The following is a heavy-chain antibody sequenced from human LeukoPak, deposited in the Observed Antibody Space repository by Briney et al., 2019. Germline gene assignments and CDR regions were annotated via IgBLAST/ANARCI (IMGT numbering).Heavy chain of an antibody. V-gene: IGHV4-39*01. Sequence: PSETLSLTCTVSGGSISSSSYYWGWIRQPPGKGLEWIGSIYYSGSTYYNPSLKSRVTISVDTSKNQFSLKLSSVTAADTAVYYCARHNAPGHFDWLPNNYYYYYMDVWGKGTTVTISS. J-gene: IGHJ6*03. CDR1: GGSISSSSYY. CDR3: ARHNAPGHFDWLPNNYYYYYMDV. D-gene: IGHD3-9*01. CDR2: IYYSGST.